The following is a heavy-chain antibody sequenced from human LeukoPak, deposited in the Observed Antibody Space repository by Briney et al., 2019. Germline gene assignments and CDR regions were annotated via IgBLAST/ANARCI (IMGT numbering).Heavy chain of an antibody. CDR3: ASTTVTAREKYYFEY. CDR2: IYPGDSDT. J-gene: IGHJ4*02. D-gene: IGHD4-17*01. Sequence: GESLKISCKGSGYSFTSYWIGWVRQMPGKGLEWMGIIYPGDSDTRYSPSFQGQVTISADKSISTAYLQWSSLKASDTAMYYCASTTVTAREKYYFEYWGQGTLVTVSS. CDR1: GYSFTSYW. V-gene: IGHV5-51*01.